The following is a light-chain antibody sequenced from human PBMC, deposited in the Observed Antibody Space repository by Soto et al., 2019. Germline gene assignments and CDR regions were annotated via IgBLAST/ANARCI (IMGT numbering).Light chain of an antibody. CDR1: SSDVGGYNY. CDR3: NSYAGSNNWV. J-gene: IGLJ3*02. CDR2: EVS. V-gene: IGLV2-8*01. Sequence: QSVLTQPPSASGSPGQSVTISCTGTSSDVGGYNYVSWFQQHPGKAPKLMIYEVSKRPSGVPGRFSGSKSGNTASLTVSGLQAEDEADYYCNSYAGSNNWVFGGGTKLTVL.